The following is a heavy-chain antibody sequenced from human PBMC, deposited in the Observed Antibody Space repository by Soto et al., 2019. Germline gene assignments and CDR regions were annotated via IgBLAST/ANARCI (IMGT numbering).Heavy chain of an antibody. J-gene: IGHJ4*02. Sequence: SGPTLVNPTQTLTLTRTFSGFSLSTSGMCVSWIRQPPGKALEWLARIDWDDDKYYSTSLKTRLTISKDTSKNQVVLTMTNMDPVDTATYYCARCITIFGVNIWGSYLLFDYWGQGTLVTVSS. CDR2: IDWDDDK. CDR1: GFSLSTSGMC. D-gene: IGHD3-3*01. V-gene: IGHV2-70*11. CDR3: ARCITIFGVNIWGSYLLFDY.